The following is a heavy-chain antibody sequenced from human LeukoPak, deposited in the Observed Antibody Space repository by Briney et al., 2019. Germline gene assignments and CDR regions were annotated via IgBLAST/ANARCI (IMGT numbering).Heavy chain of an antibody. CDR1: GYTFTGYY. D-gene: IGHD3-22*01. CDR2: INPNSGGT. V-gene: IGHV1-2*02. J-gene: IGHJ3*02. CDR3: ARAGVWDYSDISGYQNGAFDI. Sequence: ASVKVSCKASGYTFTGYYMHWVRQAPGQGLEWMGRINPNSGGTNYVQKFQGRVTMTRDTSISTAYMELSRLRSDDTAVYYCARAGVWDYSDISGYQNGAFDIWGQGTMVTVSS.